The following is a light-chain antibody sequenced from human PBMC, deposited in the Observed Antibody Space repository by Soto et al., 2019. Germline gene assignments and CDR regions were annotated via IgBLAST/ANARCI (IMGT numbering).Light chain of an antibody. CDR1: QSILDRSKNKYY. J-gene: IGKJ1*01. V-gene: IGKV4-1*01. CDR2: WAS. Sequence: DIVMTQSPDSLAVSLGERATFNCKSSQSILDRSKNKYYLAWYQQKSGQPPKLLIYWASLREPGVPDRFPGSGSGTDFTLTISSLQAEDVAVYYWQHYFTSPWTCGQGTKVEI. CDR3: QHYFTSPWT.